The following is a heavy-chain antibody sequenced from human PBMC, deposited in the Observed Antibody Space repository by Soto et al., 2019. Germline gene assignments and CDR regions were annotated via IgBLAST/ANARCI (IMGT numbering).Heavy chain of an antibody. CDR2: ISGSGGST. V-gene: IGHV3-23*01. CDR1: GFTFSSYA. J-gene: IGHJ5*02. Sequence: GGSLRLSCAASGFTFSSYAMSWVRQAPGKGLEWVSAISGSGGSTYYADSVKGRFTISRDNSKNTLYLQINSLRAEDTALYYCAKDASRSKMYSSSWYKENWFDPWGQGTLVTVSS. CDR3: AKDASRSKMYSSSWYKENWFDP. D-gene: IGHD6-13*01.